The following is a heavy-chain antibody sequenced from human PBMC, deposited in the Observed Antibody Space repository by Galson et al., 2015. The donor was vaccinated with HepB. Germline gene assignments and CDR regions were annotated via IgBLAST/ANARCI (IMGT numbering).Heavy chain of an antibody. CDR2: ISWDGKTA. D-gene: IGHD3-22*01. V-gene: IGHV3-43*01. Sequence: SLRLSCAASGFRFEDYTMHWVRQTPGKGLEWLSFISWDGKTASYADSVRGRFIISRDNNKNSLCLEMKSLRIDDTALYYCAKDYFDSSGGTYYYYGMDAWGPGTTVTVAS. CDR3: AKDYFDSSGGTYYYYGMDA. CDR1: GFRFEDYT. J-gene: IGHJ6*02.